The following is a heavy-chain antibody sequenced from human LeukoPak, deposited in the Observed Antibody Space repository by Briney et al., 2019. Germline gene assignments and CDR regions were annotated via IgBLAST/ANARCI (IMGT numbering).Heavy chain of an antibody. Sequence: GGSLGLSCAASGFTDSSNYMSWVRQSRGKGLECVSVIYGDGTTYYTDSVKGRFTISRDNSKNTLYLQMNRLRAEDTAVYYCARGYGSGSPTNFDYWGQGTLVTVSS. CDR1: GFTDSSNY. J-gene: IGHJ4*02. CDR2: IYGDGTT. CDR3: ARGYGSGSPTNFDY. D-gene: IGHD3-10*01. V-gene: IGHV3-66*01.